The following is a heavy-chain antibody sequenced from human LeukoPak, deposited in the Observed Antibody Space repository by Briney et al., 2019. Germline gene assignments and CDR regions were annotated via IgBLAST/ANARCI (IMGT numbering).Heavy chain of an antibody. CDR3: ARGSTYYYGSGSYSGNYYYGMDV. Sequence: SETLSLTCAVYGGSFSGYYWSWIRQPQGKGRGWIGEINHSGTTNYNPSLKSRVTISVDTSKNQFSLKLSSVTAADTAVYYCARGSTYYYGSGSYSGNYYYGMDVWGKGTTVTVFS. V-gene: IGHV4-34*01. CDR2: INHSGTT. J-gene: IGHJ6*04. D-gene: IGHD3-10*01. CDR1: GGSFSGYY.